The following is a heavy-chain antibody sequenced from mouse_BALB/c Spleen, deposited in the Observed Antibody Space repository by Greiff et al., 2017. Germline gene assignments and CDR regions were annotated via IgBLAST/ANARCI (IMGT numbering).Heavy chain of an antibody. CDR3: ARNFYYGSSYGWYFDV. Sequence: VQRVESGPGLVAPSQSLSITCTVSGFSLSRYSVHWVRQPPGKGLEWLGRIWGGGSTDYNSALKSRLSISKDNSKSQVFLKMNSLQTDDTAMYYCARNFYYGSSYGWYFDVWGAGTTVTVSS. V-gene: IGHV2-6-4*01. D-gene: IGHD1-1*01. J-gene: IGHJ1*01. CDR1: GFSLSRYS. CDR2: IWGGGST.